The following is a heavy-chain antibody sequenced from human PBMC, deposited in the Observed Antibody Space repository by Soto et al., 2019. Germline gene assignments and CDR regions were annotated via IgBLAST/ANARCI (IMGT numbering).Heavy chain of an antibody. D-gene: IGHD6-13*01. CDR3: ARSRAAAGTFYYYGMDV. CDR2: IYYSGST. Sequence: SETLSLTCTVSVGSISSYYWSWIRQPPGKGLEWIGYIYYSGSTNYNPSLKSRVTISVDTSKNQFSLKLSSVTAADTAVYYCARSRAAAGTFYYYGMDVWGQGTTVTVSS. J-gene: IGHJ6*02. CDR1: VGSISSYY. V-gene: IGHV4-59*01.